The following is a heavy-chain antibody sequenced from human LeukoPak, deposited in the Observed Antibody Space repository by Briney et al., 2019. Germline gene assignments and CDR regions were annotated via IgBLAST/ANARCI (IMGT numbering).Heavy chain of an antibody. CDR2: IYHSGST. V-gene: IGHV4-38-2*02. CDR3: ASHHDSSGYSPFDY. D-gene: IGHD3-22*01. CDR1: GYSISSGYY. Sequence: SETLSLTCTVSGYSISSGYYWGWIRQPPGKGLEWIGSIYHSGSTYYNPSLKSRVTISVDTSKNQFSLKLSSVTAADTAVYYCASHHDSSGYSPFDYWGQGTLVTVSP. J-gene: IGHJ4*02.